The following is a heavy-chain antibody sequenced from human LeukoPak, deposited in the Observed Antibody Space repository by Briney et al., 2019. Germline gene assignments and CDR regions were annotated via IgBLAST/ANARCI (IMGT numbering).Heavy chain of an antibody. CDR1: GYSFTDYY. J-gene: IGHJ5*02. CDR3: ARADFIDAGPYLIGP. CDR2: INTKSGRT. V-gene: IGHV1-2*02. D-gene: IGHD3-3*01. Sequence: ASVKVSCKTSGYSFTDYYIHWVRQAPGQGLEWMGWINTKSGRTSSARKFQGRVTMSRDPSITTVYMDMAWLTSDDTAIYFCARADFIDAGPYLIGPWGQGTLVTVSS.